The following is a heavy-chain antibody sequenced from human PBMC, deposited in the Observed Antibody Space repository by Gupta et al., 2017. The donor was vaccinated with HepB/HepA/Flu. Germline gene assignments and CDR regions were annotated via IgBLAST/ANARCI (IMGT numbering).Heavy chain of an antibody. Sequence: QVQLVQSGAEVKKPGASVKISCKTSGYTFSKYYIHGVRQAPGQGLQWVGFVHTGSGVTKIAAKFQGRVIMTSDTSITTGYMELTRLKADDTAIYSCATIEGGRGTTWGQGTLITGSS. J-gene: IGHJ4*02. CDR1: GYTFSKYY. CDR3: ATIEGGRGTT. V-gene: IGHV1-2*02. D-gene: IGHD1-7*01. CDR2: VHTGSGVT.